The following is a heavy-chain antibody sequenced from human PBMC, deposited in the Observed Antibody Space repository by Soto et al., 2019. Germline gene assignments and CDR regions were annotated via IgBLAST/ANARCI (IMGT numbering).Heavy chain of an antibody. CDR2: IYGGGET. Sequence: EVQMVESGGGLIQPGGSLRLSCAASGFTVSSSYMNLVRQAPGQGLEWVSVIYGGGETYYADSVKGRFSISRDNSKNTLYLQMNSLSGEDTAVYFCARQRCSGGFCYFPAWGQGTLVTVSS. D-gene: IGHD2-15*01. CDR1: GFTVSSSY. V-gene: IGHV3-53*01. CDR3: ARQRCSGGFCYFPA. J-gene: IGHJ5*02.